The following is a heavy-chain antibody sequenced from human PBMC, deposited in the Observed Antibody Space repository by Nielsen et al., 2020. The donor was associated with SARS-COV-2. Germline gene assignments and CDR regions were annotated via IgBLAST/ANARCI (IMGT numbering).Heavy chain of an antibody. D-gene: IGHD7-27*01. CDR3: ARDLAETGDAFDI. Sequence: GESLKISCAASGFTFSSYAMHWVRQAPGKGLEWVAVISYDGSNKYYADSVKGRFTISRDNSKNTLYLQMNSLRAEDTAVYYCARDLAETGDAFDIWGQGTMVTVSS. V-gene: IGHV3-30-3*01. J-gene: IGHJ3*02. CDR1: GFTFSSYA. CDR2: ISYDGSNK.